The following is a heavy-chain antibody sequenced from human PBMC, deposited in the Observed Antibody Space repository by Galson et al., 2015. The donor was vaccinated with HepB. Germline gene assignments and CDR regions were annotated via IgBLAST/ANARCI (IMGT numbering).Heavy chain of an antibody. CDR3: AKDRRPVVPAAPSAC. CDR1: GFTFSSYG. J-gene: IGHJ4*02. V-gene: IGHV3-30*18. D-gene: IGHD2-2*01. Sequence: SLRLSCAASGFTFSSYGMHWVRQAPGKGLEWVAVISYDGSNKYYADSVKGRFTISRDNSKNTLYLQMNSLRAEDTAVYYCAKDRRPVVPAAPSACWCQGTLAAVTS. CDR2: ISYDGSNK.